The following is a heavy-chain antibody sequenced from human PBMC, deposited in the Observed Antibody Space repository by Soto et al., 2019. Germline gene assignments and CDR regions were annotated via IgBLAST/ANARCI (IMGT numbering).Heavy chain of an antibody. CDR3: ARSLGDS. D-gene: IGHD3-10*01. Sequence: GGSLRLSCAASGFTFSSYEMNWVRQAPGKGLEWVSYVTSSSSTIYYADSVKGRFTISRDNAKYSLYLQMNSLRADDTAVYYCARSLGDSWGQGTLVTVSS. CDR2: VTSSSSTI. CDR1: GFTFSSYE. V-gene: IGHV3-48*03. J-gene: IGHJ4*02.